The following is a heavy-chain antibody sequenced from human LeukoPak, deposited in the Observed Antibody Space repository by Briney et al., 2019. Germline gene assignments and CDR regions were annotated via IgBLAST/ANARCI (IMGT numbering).Heavy chain of an antibody. J-gene: IGHJ4*02. CDR1: GDSVSRDSIA. CDR3: AREAAGMTK. Sequence: SQTLSLTCAISGDSVSRDSIAWNWIRQSPSRGLEWLGRTYYKSAWYNDYAVSVKGRIIINPDTSKNQFSLQLNSVTPEDSAVYYCAREAAGMTKWGQGTLVTVSS. D-gene: IGHD6-13*01. V-gene: IGHV6-1*01. CDR2: TYYKSAWYN.